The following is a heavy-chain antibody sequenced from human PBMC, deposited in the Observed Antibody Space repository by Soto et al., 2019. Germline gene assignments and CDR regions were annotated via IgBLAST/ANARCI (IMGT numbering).Heavy chain of an antibody. D-gene: IGHD3-10*01. Sequence: GGSLRLSCAASGFTFDDYAMHWVRQVPGKGLEWVSSISWNGANIVYAESVKGRIIISRDSAKNSLFLQMSTLRADDTAIYYCAKGTGYSNYNCIDYWGQGTLVTVSS. CDR3: AKGTGYSNYNCIDY. CDR1: GFTFDDYA. V-gene: IGHV3-9*01. CDR2: ISWNGANI. J-gene: IGHJ4*02.